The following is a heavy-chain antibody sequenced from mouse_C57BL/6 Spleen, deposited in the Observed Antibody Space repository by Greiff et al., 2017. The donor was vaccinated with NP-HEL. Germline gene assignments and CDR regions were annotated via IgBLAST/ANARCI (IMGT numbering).Heavy chain of an antibody. CDR2: IYPRSGNT. Sequence: VHLVESGAELARPGASVKLSCKASGYTFTSYGISWVKQRTGQGLEWIGEIYPRSGNTYYNEKFKGKATLTADKSSSTAYMELRSLTSEDSAVYFCARFYSNYDYFDYWGQGTTLTGSS. CDR3: ARFYSNYDYFDY. V-gene: IGHV1-81*01. CDR1: GYTFTSYG. D-gene: IGHD2-5*01. J-gene: IGHJ2*01.